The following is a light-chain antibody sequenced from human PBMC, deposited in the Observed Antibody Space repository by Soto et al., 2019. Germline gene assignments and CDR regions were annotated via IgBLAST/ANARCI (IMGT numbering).Light chain of an antibody. CDR3: AAWDDSLDGHV. CDR1: SSNIGTSS. Sequence: QPVLTQPHSASGTPGQRVTISCSGSSSNIGTSSVHWFQQLPGTAPKLLISTTNQRPSGVPERLSGSKSGTSASLAISGLQSEDEADYYCAAWDDSLDGHVCGTGTKVTVL. J-gene: IGLJ1*01. V-gene: IGLV1-44*01. CDR2: TTN.